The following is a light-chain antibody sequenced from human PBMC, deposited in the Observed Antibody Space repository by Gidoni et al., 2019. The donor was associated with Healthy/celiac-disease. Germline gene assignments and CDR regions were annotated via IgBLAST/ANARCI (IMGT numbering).Light chain of an antibody. CDR3: MQALQTPRT. Sequence: DIVMTHSPLSLPVIPGEPASISCRSSQSLLHSNGYNYLDWYLQKQGQSPQHLIYLGANRGSGVTDRLSSSRSGTEFTLKISRVEAEDVGVYYCMQALQTPRTFGGGTKVEIK. CDR1: QSLLHSNGYNY. CDR2: LGA. V-gene: IGKV2-28*01. J-gene: IGKJ4*01.